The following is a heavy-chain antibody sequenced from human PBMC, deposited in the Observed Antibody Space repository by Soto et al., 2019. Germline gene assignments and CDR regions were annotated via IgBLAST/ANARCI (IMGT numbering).Heavy chain of an antibody. J-gene: IGHJ6*02. CDR1: GGSLRSYY. CDR2: INYSGGT. CDR3: ARQGFGELHGLVDV. D-gene: IGHD3-10*01. Sequence: QVQLQESGPRLVKPSETLSLTCTVSGGSLRSYYCSWFRQPPGKGLEWVGYINYSGGTFYNPSLKSRVTMSVATSNNHDSLMVNSVTATDTAVYYCARQGFGELHGLVDVWGQGTTVTVSS. V-gene: IGHV4-59*08.